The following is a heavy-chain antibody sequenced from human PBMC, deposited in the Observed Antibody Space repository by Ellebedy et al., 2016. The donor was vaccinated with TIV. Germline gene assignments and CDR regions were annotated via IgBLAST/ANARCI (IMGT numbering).Heavy chain of an antibody. CDR2: SRNKVNSYTT. V-gene: IGHV3-72*01. CDR3: ARATMYYDGRTDYYYYYMDV. Sequence: GESLKISXAVSGFTFSDHYMDWVRQAPGKGLEWVGLSRNKVNSYTTEYAASVKGRFTISRDDSKKSLYLEMNSLKTEDTAVYYCARATMYYDGRTDYYYYYMDVWGKGTTVTVSS. CDR1: GFTFSDHY. D-gene: IGHD3-22*01. J-gene: IGHJ6*03.